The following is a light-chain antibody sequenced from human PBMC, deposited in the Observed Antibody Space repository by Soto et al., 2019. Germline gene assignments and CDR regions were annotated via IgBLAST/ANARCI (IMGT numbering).Light chain of an antibody. CDR2: EVS. V-gene: IGLV2-14*01. CDR3: ISYTTSSTVV. J-gene: IGLJ2*01. Sequence: QSALTQPASVSGSPGQSITISCTGTSSDVGGYNYVSWYQQHPGKAPKLIIYEVSNRPSGVSNRFSGSKSGNTASLTNSGLQAEDEADYYCISYTTSSTVVFGGGTKLTVL. CDR1: SSDVGGYNY.